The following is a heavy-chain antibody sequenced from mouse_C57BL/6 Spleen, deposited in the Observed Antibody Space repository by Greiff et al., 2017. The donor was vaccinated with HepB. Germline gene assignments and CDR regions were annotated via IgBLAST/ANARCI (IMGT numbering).Heavy chain of an antibody. Sequence: VQLQQSGPELVKPGASVKLSCKASGYTFTDYYMNWVKQSHGKSLEWIGDINPNNGGTSYNQKFKGKATLTVDKSSSTAYMELRSLTSEDSAVYYCASPLLGYAMDDWGQGTSVTVSS. D-gene: IGHD4-1*01. CDR1: GYTFTDYY. V-gene: IGHV1-26*01. CDR3: ASPLLGYAMDD. J-gene: IGHJ4*01. CDR2: INPNNGGT.